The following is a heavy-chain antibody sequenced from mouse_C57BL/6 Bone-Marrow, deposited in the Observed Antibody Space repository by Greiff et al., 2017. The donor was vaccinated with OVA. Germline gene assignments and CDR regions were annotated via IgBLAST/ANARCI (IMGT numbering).Heavy chain of an antibody. V-gene: IGHV1-26*01. CDR3: ERKNVAWFAY. CDR2: INPTNGGT. J-gene: IGHJ3*01. Sequence: EVQLQQSGPELVKPGASVKLSCKASGYTFTDYYMNWVKQSPGKSLEWIGDINPTNGGTSYNQKFKGQATLTVDTSSSTAYMELRSLTSEDYAGYYCERKNVAWFAYWGQGTLVTVSA. CDR1: GYTFTDYY.